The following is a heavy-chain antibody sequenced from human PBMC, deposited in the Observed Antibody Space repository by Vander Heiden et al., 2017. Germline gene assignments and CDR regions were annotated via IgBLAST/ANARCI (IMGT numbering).Heavy chain of an antibody. V-gene: IGHV3-33*01. CDR3: ARAGSDIAVAGPFDF. CDR1: AFTFKTYG. D-gene: IGHD6-19*01. J-gene: IGHJ4*02. CDR2: IWYDGNTK. Sequence: QVQLVESGGGVVQSGRSLRLSCAASAFTFKTYGMHGVRQAPGKGLEWLAIIWYDGNTKDYADSVKGRFTISRDNSKNTLYLEMSSLRVEDTAIYYCARAGSDIAVAGPFDFWGQGTLVTVSS.